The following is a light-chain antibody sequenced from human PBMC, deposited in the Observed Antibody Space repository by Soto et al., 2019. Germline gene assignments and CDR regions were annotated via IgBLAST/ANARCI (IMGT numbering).Light chain of an antibody. Sequence: EIVLTQSPATLSASPGERATLSCRARQNVRVRLAWYQHKPGQAPRLLIYEASNRAAGIPGRFSGSGSGTDFTLTITSLEPEDFAFYYCHQRQGWRRTFGQGTKVDIK. CDR1: QNVRVR. CDR3: HQRQGWRRT. J-gene: IGKJ1*01. CDR2: EAS. V-gene: IGKV3-11*01.